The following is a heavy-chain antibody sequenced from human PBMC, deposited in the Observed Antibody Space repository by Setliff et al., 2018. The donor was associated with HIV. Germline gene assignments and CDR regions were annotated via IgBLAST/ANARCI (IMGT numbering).Heavy chain of an antibody. CDR3: ARLRREEQWLVRGWFDP. Sequence: LSLTCTVSGGSISSSSYYWGWIRQPPGKGLEWIGSIYYSGSSYYNPSLKSRVTISVDTSKNQFSLKLSSVTAADTAVYYCARLRREEQWLVRGWFDPWGQGTLVTV. D-gene: IGHD6-19*01. J-gene: IGHJ5*02. V-gene: IGHV4-39*01. CDR2: IYYSGSS. CDR1: GGSISSSSYY.